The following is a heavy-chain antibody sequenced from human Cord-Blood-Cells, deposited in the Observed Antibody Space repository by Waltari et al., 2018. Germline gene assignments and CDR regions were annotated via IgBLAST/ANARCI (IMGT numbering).Heavy chain of an antibody. CDR1: GYTFTGYY. Sequence: QVQLVQSGAAVKKPGASVKVSCKASGYTFTGYYMHWVRHAPVHGLEWMGWINPNSGCTNYAQKCQGRVTKTRDTSLSTAYMELSTLRSNDTAVYYCARAPDTAMVTYYNYYYMAVWGKGTTVTVSS. D-gene: IGHD5-18*01. V-gene: IGHV1-2*02. CDR2: INPNSGCT. CDR3: ARAPDTAMVTYYNYYYMAV. J-gene: IGHJ6*03.